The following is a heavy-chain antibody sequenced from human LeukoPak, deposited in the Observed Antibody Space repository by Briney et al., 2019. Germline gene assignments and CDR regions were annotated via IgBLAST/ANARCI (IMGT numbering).Heavy chain of an antibody. D-gene: IGHD6-13*01. V-gene: IGHV4-38-2*01. J-gene: IGHJ5*02. CDR1: GYSISHGYY. CDR3: ARWVSSNRNWFDP. Sequence: TSETLSLTCAVSGYSISHGYYWGWVRQPPGKGLEWIGVVYHTGNAYYNPSLKSRVTTSVDTSNNQFSLRVTSVTAADTAVYYCARWVSSNRNWFDPWGQGTPVIVSS. CDR2: VYHTGNA.